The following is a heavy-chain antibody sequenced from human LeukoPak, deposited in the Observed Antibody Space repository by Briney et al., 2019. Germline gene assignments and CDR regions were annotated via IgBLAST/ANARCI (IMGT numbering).Heavy chain of an antibody. V-gene: IGHV4-59*08. CDR1: GDSINDYY. J-gene: IGHJ3*02. D-gene: IGHD3-22*01. CDR2: IYYSGST. CDR3: ARHAGFGSGYYHDAFDI. Sequence: PSETLSLTCTVSGDSINDYYWSWIRQPPGNRLEWIGWIYYSGSTMYSPSLESRVTISLDTSRTQFSLDLNSVTAADTAVYYWARHAGFGSGYYHDAFDIWGQGSMVIVSS.